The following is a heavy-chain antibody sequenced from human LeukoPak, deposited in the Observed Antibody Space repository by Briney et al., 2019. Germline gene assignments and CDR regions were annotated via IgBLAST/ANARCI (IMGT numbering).Heavy chain of an antibody. CDR2: IYHSGST. V-gene: IGHV4-30-2*01. Sequence: SETLPLTCAVSGGSISSGGYSWSWIRQPPGKGLEWIGYIYHSGSTYYNPSLKSRVTISVDRSKNQFSLKLSSVTAADTAVYYCARANYSSGPSYYFDYWGQGTLVTVSS. D-gene: IGHD3-22*01. CDR3: ARANYSSGPSYYFDY. CDR1: GGSISSGGYS. J-gene: IGHJ4*02.